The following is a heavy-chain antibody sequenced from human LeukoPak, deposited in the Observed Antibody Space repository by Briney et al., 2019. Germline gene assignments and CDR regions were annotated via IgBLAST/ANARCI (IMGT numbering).Heavy chain of an antibody. J-gene: IGHJ4*02. D-gene: IGHD3-10*01. Sequence: PSETLSLTCTVSGGSISSYYWSWIRQPPGKGLEWIGYIYYSGSTNYNPSLKSRVTISVDTSKNQFSLKLSSVTAADTAVYYCARETGGSGSYGGTFDYWGQGTLVTVSS. CDR3: ARETGGSGSYGGTFDY. CDR2: IYYSGST. CDR1: GGSISSYY. V-gene: IGHV4-59*01.